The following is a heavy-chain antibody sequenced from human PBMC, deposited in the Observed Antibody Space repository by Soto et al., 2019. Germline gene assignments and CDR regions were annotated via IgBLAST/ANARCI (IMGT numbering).Heavy chain of an antibody. V-gene: IGHV3-30-3*01. D-gene: IGHD2-2*01. CDR1: GFTFSSYA. CDR3: ARGADCISTSCYSPYYGMDV. Sequence: QVQLVESGGGGVQPGRSLRLSCAASGFTFSSYAMHWVRQAPGKGLEWVAVISYDGSNKYYADSVKGRFTISRDNSKNTLYLQMNSLRAEDTAVYYCARGADCISTSCYSPYYGMDVWGQGTTVTVSS. CDR2: ISYDGSNK. J-gene: IGHJ6*02.